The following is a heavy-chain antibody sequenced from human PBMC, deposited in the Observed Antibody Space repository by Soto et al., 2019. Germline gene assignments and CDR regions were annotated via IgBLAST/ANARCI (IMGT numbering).Heavy chain of an antibody. CDR3: ARRYSSSWDYYFDY. CDR1: GYSISSSNW. CDR2: IYYSGST. J-gene: IGHJ4*02. V-gene: IGHV4-28*01. D-gene: IGHD6-13*01. Sequence: QVQLQESGPGLVKPSDTLSLTCAVSGYSISSSNWWGWIRQPRGKGLEWIGYIYYSGSTYYIPPLKSRVTMSVDTSKNQFSLKLSSVTAVDTAVYYCARRYSSSWDYYFDYWGQGTLVTVSS.